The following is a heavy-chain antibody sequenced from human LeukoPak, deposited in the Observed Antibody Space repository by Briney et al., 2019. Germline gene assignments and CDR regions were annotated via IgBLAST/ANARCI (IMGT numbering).Heavy chain of an antibody. CDR2: IIPILGIA. CDR3: ARGITMVRGVIQDY. V-gene: IGHV1-69*02. Sequence: SVKVSRKASGGTFSSYTISWVRQAPGQGLEWMERIIPILGIANYAQKFQGRVTITADKSTSTAYMELSSLRSEDTAVYYCARGITMVRGVIQDYWGQGTLVTVSS. CDR1: GGTFSSYT. J-gene: IGHJ4*02. D-gene: IGHD3-10*01.